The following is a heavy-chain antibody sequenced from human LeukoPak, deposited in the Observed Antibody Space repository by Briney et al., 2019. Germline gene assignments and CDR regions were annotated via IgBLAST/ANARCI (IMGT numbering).Heavy chain of an antibody. Sequence: GGSLRLSCTASGFPFIEYSMNWVRQAPGKGLEWISYIGIDSGNTKYADSVRGRFTISADKAKNSLYLQMNSLRVEDTAVYYCARDHNYAFDNWGQGTLVSVSS. CDR1: GFPFIEYS. J-gene: IGHJ4*02. CDR2: IGIDSGNT. CDR3: ARDHNYAFDN. D-gene: IGHD1-1*01. V-gene: IGHV3-48*01.